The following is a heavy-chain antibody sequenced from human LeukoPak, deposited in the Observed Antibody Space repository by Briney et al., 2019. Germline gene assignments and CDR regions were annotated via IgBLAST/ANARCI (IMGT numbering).Heavy chain of an antibody. V-gene: IGHV3-23*01. CDR2: ISGSGGST. CDR1: GFTFSSYA. Sequence: PGGSLRLSCVASGFTFSSYAMSWVRQAPGKGLEWVSAISGSGGSTYYADSVKGRFTISRDNSKNTLYLQMNSLRAEDTAVYYCAKVIRRGYDLPYYFDYWGQGTLVTVSS. CDR3: AKVIRRGYDLPYYFDY. D-gene: IGHD5-12*01. J-gene: IGHJ4*02.